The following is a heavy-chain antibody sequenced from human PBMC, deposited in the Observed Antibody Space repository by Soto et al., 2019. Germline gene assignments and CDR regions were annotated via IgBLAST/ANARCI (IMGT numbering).Heavy chain of an antibody. Sequence: EVGLLESGGDLVQPGGSLRLSCAVSGFTSSNYALNWVRQAPGKGLEWVSLISEGVGRTYYAESVKGRFTISRDNSKNILYLQMDSLIVEDTAVYYCANETLWGQGTLVTVSS. CDR3: ANETL. CDR1: GFTSSNYA. CDR2: ISEGVGRT. J-gene: IGHJ4*02. V-gene: IGHV3-23*01.